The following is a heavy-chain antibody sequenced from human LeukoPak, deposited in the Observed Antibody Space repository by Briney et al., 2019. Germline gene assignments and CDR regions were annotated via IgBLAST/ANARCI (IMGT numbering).Heavy chain of an antibody. V-gene: IGHV3-21*01. CDR2: ISSSSSYI. CDR3: ARGPELGYGGYFDY. J-gene: IGHJ4*02. Sequence: KPGGSLRLSCAASGSTFSSYSMNWVRQAPGKGLEWVSSISSSSSYIYYADSVKGRFTISRDNAKNSLYLQMSSLRAEDTAVYYCARGPELGYGGYFDYWGQGTLVTVSS. CDR1: GSTFSSYS. D-gene: IGHD4-23*01.